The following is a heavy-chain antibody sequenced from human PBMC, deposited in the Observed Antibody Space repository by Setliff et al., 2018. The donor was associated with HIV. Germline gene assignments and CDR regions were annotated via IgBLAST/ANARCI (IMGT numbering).Heavy chain of an antibody. CDR1: GGSISSSSYY. D-gene: IGHD3-22*01. CDR3: ARRTYDSSGYWYFDL. J-gene: IGHJ2*01. CDR2: IYYSGST. V-gene: IGHV4-39*01. Sequence: KASETLSLTCTVSGGSISSSSYYWGWIRQPPGKGLEWIGSIYYSGSTYYNPSLKSRVTISVDTSKNQFSLKLSSVTAADTAVYYCARRTYDSSGYWYFDLWGRGTLVTVSS.